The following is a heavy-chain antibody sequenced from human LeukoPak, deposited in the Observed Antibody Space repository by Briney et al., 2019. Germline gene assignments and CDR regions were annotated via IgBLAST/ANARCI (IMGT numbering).Heavy chain of an antibody. CDR2: ISSSGSTI. J-gene: IGHJ6*04. CDR1: GFTFSSYE. CDR3: AELGITMIGGV. Sequence: GSLRLSCAASGFTFSSYEMNWVRQAPGKGPEWVSYISSSGSTIYYADSVKGRFTISRDNAKNSLYLQMNSLRAEDTAVYYCAELGITMIGGVWGKGTTVTISS. D-gene: IGHD3-10*02. V-gene: IGHV3-48*03.